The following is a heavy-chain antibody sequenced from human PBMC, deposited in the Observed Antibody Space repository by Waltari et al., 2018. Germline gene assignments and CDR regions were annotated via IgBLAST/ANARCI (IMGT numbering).Heavy chain of an antibody. J-gene: IGHJ5*01. CDR1: GYNFIHYE. D-gene: IGHD5-12*01. Sequence: QELLVQSGAEVMRPGASVKVYCRAYGYNFIHYEINWVRQAPAQGLAWMGGVNPNSCVTGYAQKFQGRVTMTRDTSMNTAYMELSGLRSEDTALYYGSRGRDVHAGYDYNWFDSWGRGTLLTVSS. CDR3: SRGRDVHAGYDYNWFDS. V-gene: IGHV1-8*02. CDR2: VNPNSCVT.